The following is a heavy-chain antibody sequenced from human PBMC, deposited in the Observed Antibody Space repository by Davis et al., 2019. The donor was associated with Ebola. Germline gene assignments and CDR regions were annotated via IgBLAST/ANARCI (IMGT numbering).Heavy chain of an antibody. Sequence: PSETLSLTCSVSGGSISSGGYYWSWIRQHPGKGLEWIGYISYRGETYYNPSLKSRVTMSVDTSASQFSLRLSYMTAADTAVYYCVRSPTSSLWFDPWGQGTLVAVSS. CDR1: GGSISSGGYY. V-gene: IGHV4-31*03. CDR2: ISYRGET. J-gene: IGHJ5*02. D-gene: IGHD6-6*01. CDR3: VRSPTSSLWFDP.